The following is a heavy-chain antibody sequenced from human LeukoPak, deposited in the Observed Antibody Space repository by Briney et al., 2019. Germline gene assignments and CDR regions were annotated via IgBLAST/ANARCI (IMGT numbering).Heavy chain of an antibody. D-gene: IGHD3-22*01. Sequence: PSETLSLTCTVSGGSISTYYWSWIRQPPGKGLEWIGYIFYSGSTNYNPSLKSRVTMSVDTSKNQFSLKLSSVTAADTAVYYCARDAYYYDSSGSTRYFQHWGQGTLVTVSS. CDR1: GGSISTYY. CDR3: ARDAYYYDSSGSTRYFQH. J-gene: IGHJ1*01. V-gene: IGHV4-59*12. CDR2: IFYSGST.